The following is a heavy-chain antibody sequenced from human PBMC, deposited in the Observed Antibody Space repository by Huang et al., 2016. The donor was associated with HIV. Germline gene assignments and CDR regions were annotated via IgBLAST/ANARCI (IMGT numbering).Heavy chain of an antibody. J-gene: IGHJ4*02. V-gene: IGHV4-61*09. CDR2: IYTSGST. CDR1: GGSINSVTYY. Sequence: QVQLQESGPGLVKPSQTLSLTCTVSGGSINSVTYYWSWIRQPAGKGLEWIGHIYTSGSTNHNPALKSRVTISVDTSKNQFSRKLSSVTAADTAVYYCAREALRPGAGIKGYFDYWGPGTRVTVSS. CDR3: AREALRPGAGIKGYFDY. D-gene: IGHD6-19*01.